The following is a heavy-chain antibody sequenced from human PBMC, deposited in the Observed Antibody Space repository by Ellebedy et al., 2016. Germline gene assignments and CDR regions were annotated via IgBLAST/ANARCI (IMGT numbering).Heavy chain of an antibody. CDR1: NYTFPSSG. Sequence: ASVKVSCKASNYTFPSSGISWVRQAPGQGLEWMGWISAHNGNTNYIQNLQGRVTMTTDTSTNTANLELRSLRSNDTAFYYCTKFGVVSDAFEIWGQGTMVTVSS. J-gene: IGHJ3*02. CDR3: TKFGVVSDAFEI. D-gene: IGHD2-21*01. CDR2: ISAHNGNT. V-gene: IGHV1-18*01.